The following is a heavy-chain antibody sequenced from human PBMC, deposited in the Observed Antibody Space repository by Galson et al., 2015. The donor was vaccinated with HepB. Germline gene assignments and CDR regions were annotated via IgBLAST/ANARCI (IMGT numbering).Heavy chain of an antibody. CDR1: GYSFTSYW. CDR3: ARDRTPVWSGYYVGYFDY. D-gene: IGHD3-3*01. Sequence: QSGAEVKKPGESLKISCKGSGYSFTSYWIGWVRQMPGKGLEWMGIIYPGDSDTRYSPSFQGQVTISADKSISTAYLRWSSLKASDTAMYYCARDRTPVWSGYYVGYFDYWGQGTLVTVSS. J-gene: IGHJ4*02. V-gene: IGHV5-51*03. CDR2: IYPGDSDT.